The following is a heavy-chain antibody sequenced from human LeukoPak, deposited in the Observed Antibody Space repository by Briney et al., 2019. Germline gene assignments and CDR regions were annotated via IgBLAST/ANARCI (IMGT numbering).Heavy chain of an antibody. V-gene: IGHV1-46*01. Sequence: GASVKVSCKASGYTFTSYYMHWVRQAPGQGLEWMGIINPIGGSTTYAQNFQGRVAMTRDMSTSTVYMELSSLRSDDTAVYYCARGRHYYDSSDYYYEGDAFDIWGQGTMVTVSS. CDR1: GYTFTSYY. CDR3: ARGRHYYDSSDYYYEGDAFDI. J-gene: IGHJ3*02. D-gene: IGHD3-22*01. CDR2: INPIGGST.